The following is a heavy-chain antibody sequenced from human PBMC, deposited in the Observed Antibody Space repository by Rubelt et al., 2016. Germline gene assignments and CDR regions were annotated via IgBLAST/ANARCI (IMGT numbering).Heavy chain of an antibody. CDR2: IYYSGST. V-gene: IGHV4-59*12. CDR1: GGSISSYY. J-gene: IGHJ3*02. Sequence: QVQLQESGPGLVKPSETLSLTCTVSGGSISSYYWSWIRQPPGKGLEWIGYIYYSGSTNYNPSLKSRGTISVDTSKNQFSLKLSSVTAADTAVYYCARGRDRSTHDAFDIWGQGTMVTVSS. CDR3: ARGRDRSTHDAFDI. D-gene: IGHD6-13*01.